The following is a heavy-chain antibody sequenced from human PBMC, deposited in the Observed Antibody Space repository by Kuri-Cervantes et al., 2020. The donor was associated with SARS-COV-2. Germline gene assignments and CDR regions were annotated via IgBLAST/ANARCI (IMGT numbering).Heavy chain of an antibody. D-gene: IGHD3-3*01. Sequence: GESLKISCAASGFTFSSYGMHWVRQAPGKGLEWVAVISYDGSNKYYADSVKGRFTISRDNSKNTLYLQMNSLRAEDTAVYYCARAGYDFWSGYPNYYYYGMDVWGQGTTVTVSS. CDR2: ISYDGSNK. J-gene: IGHJ6*02. CDR1: GFTFSSYG. CDR3: ARAGYDFWSGYPNYYYYGMDV. V-gene: IGHV3-30*03.